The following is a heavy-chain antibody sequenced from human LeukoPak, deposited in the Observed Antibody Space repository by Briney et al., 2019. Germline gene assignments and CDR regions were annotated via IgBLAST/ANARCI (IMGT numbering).Heavy chain of an antibody. CDR1: GGTFSSYA. CDR2: IMSMFGTA. J-gene: IGHJ4*02. Sequence: SVKVSCKASGGTFSSYALTWVRQAPGQGLEWMGGIMSMFGTAKYAQKFQGRVTITADESTSTAYMELSSLRFEDTAVYYCTRSVRNGHIDYWGQGTLVTVSS. D-gene: IGHD2-21*01. CDR3: TRSVRNGHIDY. V-gene: IGHV1-69*13.